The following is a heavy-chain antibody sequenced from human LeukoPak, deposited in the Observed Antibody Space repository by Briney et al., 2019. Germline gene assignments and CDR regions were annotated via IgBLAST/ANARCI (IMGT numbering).Heavy chain of an antibody. CDR2: ISGSGGST. J-gene: IGHJ5*02. V-gene: IGHV3-23*01. CDR3: AKDRLITFGGVIVNWFDP. CDR1: GFTFSSYA. Sequence: GGSLRLSCAASGFTFSSYAMSWVRQAPEKGLEWVSAISGSGGSTYYADSVKGRFTISRDNSKNTLYLQMNSLRAEDTAVYYCAKDRLITFGGVIVNWFDPWGQGTLVTVSS. D-gene: IGHD3-16*02.